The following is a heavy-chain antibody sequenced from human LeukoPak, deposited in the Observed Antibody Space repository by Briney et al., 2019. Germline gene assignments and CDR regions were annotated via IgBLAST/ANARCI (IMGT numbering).Heavy chain of an antibody. CDR2: ITDGVGAA. D-gene: IGHD3-10*01. J-gene: IGHJ4*02. CDR1: GFTFSSYT. Sequence: GGSLRLSCAASGFTFSSYTMNWVRQGPGKGLEWVSGITDGVGAAFYADSVKGRFTISRDNSKNTLYLQMNSPRPGDTALYFWAKVPGAPYWGQGTVVLAPS. V-gene: IGHV3-23*01. CDR3: AKVPGAPY.